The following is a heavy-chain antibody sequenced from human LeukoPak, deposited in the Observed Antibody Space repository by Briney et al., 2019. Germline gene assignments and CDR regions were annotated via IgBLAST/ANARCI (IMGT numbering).Heavy chain of an antibody. CDR3: ARATYGSGSYYSFDY. CDR1: GVSISSGDYY. Sequence: SETLSLTCTVSGVSISSGDYYWSWIRQPPGKGLEWIGYIYYSGSTYYNPSLKSRVTISVDTSKNQFSLKLSSVTAADTAVYYCARATYGSGSYYSFDYWGQGTLVTVSS. CDR2: IYYSGST. D-gene: IGHD3-10*01. J-gene: IGHJ4*02. V-gene: IGHV4-30-4*01.